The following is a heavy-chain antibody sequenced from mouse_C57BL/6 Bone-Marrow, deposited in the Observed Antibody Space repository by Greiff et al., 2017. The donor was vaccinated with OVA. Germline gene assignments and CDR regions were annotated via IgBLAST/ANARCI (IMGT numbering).Heavy chain of an antibody. D-gene: IGHD2-4*01. CDR3: ARQYYDYDVYYFDY. J-gene: IGHJ2*01. V-gene: IGHV5-6*01. CDR1: GFTFSSYG. Sequence: EVQLVESGGDLVKPGGSLKLSCAASGFTFSSYGMSWVRQTPDKRLEWVATISSGGSYTYYPDSVKGRFTISRDNAKNTLYLQMSSLKSEDTAMYYCARQYYDYDVYYFDYWGQGTTLTVSS. CDR2: ISSGGSYT.